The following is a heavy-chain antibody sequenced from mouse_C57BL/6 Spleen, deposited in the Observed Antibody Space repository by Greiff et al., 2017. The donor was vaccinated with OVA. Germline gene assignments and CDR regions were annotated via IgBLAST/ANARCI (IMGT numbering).Heavy chain of an antibody. D-gene: IGHD1-1*01. CDR3: TTVGAMDY. CDR1: GFNIKDDY. V-gene: IGHV14-4*01. Sequence: EVQLQQSGAELVRPGASVKLSCTASGFNIKDDYMHWVKQRPEQGLEWIGRIDPENGDTEYASKFQGKATITADTSSNTAYLQLSSLTSEDTAVYYCTTVGAMDYWGQGTSVTVSS. J-gene: IGHJ4*01. CDR2: IDPENGDT.